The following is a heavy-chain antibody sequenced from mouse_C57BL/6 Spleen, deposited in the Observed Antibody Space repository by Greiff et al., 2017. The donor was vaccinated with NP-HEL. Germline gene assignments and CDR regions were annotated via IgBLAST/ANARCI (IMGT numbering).Heavy chain of an antibody. V-gene: IGHV5-4*01. D-gene: IGHD2-4*01. CDR1: GFTFSSYA. Sequence: QVESGGGLVKPGGSLKLSCAASGFTFSSYAMSWVRQTPEKRLEWVATISDGGSYTYYPDNVKGRFTISRDNAKNNLYLQMSHLKSEDTAMYYCARADYDYGYAMDYWGQGTSVTVSS. J-gene: IGHJ4*01. CDR3: ARADYDYGYAMDY. CDR2: ISDGGSYT.